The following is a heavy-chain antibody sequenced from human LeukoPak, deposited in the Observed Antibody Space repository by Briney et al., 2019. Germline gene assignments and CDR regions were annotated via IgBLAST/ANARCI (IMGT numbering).Heavy chain of an antibody. CDR3: ARDRSIAARPGVWFDS. D-gene: IGHD6-6*01. CDR2: INPSGGST. J-gene: IGHJ5*01. CDR1: GYTFTSYY. Sequence: SVKFSCKASGYTFTSYYMHWVRQAPGQGLEWMGIINPSGGSTSYAQKFQGRVTMTRDTSTSTVYMELSSLRSEDTAVYYCARDRSIAARPGVWFDSWGQGTLVTVSS. V-gene: IGHV1-46*01.